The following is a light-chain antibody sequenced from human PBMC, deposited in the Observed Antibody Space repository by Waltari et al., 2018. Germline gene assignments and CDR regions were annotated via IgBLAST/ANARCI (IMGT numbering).Light chain of an antibody. V-gene: IGLV3-1*01. Sequence: ALTQPPSVSVSPGQTATITCSGDKLGNPSVSWYQQPSGQPPLLVIYEDSRRPSGIPERFSGDNSGNTATLTIGDTQSVDEADYFCQARGNNDVAFGGGTKLTVL. J-gene: IGLJ3*02. CDR3: QARGNNDVA. CDR2: EDS. CDR1: KLGNPS.